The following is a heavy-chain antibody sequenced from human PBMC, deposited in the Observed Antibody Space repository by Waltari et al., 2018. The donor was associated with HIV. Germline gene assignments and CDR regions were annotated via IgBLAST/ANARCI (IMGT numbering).Heavy chain of an antibody. CDR3: ARLYNGSGSYGRTYYYYYGMDV. Sequence: QVQLQESGPGLVKPSETLSLTCTVSGGSISSYYWSWIRQPPGKGLEWIGYIYYSGSTNYTPSRKSRGTISVDTSKNQFSLKLSSVTAADTAVYYCARLYNGSGSYGRTYYYYYGMDVWGQGTTVTVSS. D-gene: IGHD3-10*01. CDR1: GGSISSYY. J-gene: IGHJ6*02. CDR2: IYYSGST. V-gene: IGHV4-59*01.